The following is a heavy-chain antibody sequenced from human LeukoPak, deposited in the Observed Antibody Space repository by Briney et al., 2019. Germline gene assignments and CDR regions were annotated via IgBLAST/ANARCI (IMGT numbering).Heavy chain of an antibody. CDR3: ARHTFPRYSSVPCDY. CDR2: IYYSGST. J-gene: IGHJ4*02. CDR1: GGSISSSSYY. Sequence: SETLSLTCTVSGGSISSSSYYWGWIRQPPGKGLEWIGSIYYSGSTYYNPSLKSRVTIAVDTSKSQFSLKLSSVTAADTAVYCCARHTFPRYSSVPCDYWGQGTLVTVSS. V-gene: IGHV4-39*01. D-gene: IGHD6-19*01.